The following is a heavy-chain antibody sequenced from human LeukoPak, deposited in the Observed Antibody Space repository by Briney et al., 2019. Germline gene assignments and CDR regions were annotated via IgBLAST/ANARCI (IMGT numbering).Heavy chain of an antibody. D-gene: IGHD1-7*01. V-gene: IGHV3-11*04. CDR2: ISSSGSTI. CDR3: ATLELGDYYYYYMDV. Sequence: GGSLRLSCAASGFTFSDYYMSWIRQAPGKGLEWVSYISSSGSTIYYADSVKGRFTISRDNAKNSLYLQMNSLRAEDTAVYYCATLELGDYYYYYMDVWGKGTTVTVSS. CDR1: GFTFSDYY. J-gene: IGHJ6*03.